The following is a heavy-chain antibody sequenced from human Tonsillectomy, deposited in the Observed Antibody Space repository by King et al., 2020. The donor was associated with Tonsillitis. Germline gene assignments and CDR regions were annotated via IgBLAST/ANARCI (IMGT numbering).Heavy chain of an antibody. J-gene: IGHJ6*02. Sequence: QLQESGPGLVKPSETLSLTCTVSGGSISSSSYYWGWIRQPPGKGLEWIGSIYYSGSTYYNPSLKSRVTISVNTSKTQFSLKLSSVTAAETAVYYCARPTPCSYYDFWSGCIYGMDVWGQGTTVTVSS. CDR2: IYYSGST. CDR1: GGSISSSSYY. D-gene: IGHD3-3*01. V-gene: IGHV4-39*01. CDR3: ARPTPCSYYDFWSGCIYGMDV.